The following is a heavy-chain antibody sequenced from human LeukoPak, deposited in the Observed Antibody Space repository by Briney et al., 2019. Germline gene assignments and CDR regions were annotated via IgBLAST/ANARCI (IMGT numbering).Heavy chain of an antibody. CDR1: GSTFSDHY. CDR3: ASSLGIGY. D-gene: IGHD7-27*01. J-gene: IGHJ4*02. Sequence: QPGGSLRLSCAASGSTFSDHYMDWVRQAPGKGLEWVGRIRNKANCYTTEYAASVKGRFTISRDDSKNSLYLQMNSLKTEDTAVYYCASSLGIGYWGQGTLVTVSS. V-gene: IGHV3-72*01. CDR2: IRNKANCYTT.